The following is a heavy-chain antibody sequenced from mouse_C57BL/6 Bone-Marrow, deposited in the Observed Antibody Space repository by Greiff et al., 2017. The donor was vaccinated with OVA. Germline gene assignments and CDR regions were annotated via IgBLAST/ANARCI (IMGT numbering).Heavy chain of an antibody. CDR2: IDPETGGT. CDR3: TRGYNNYYAMDY. D-gene: IGHD2-5*01. Sequence: QVQLQQSGAELVRPGASVTLSCKASGYTFTDYEMHWVKQTPVHGLEWIGAIDPETGGTAYYQKFKGKAILTADKSSSTAYMELRSLTSEDSAVYYCTRGYNNYYAMDYWGQGTSVTVSS. J-gene: IGHJ4*01. CDR1: GYTFTDYE. V-gene: IGHV1-15*01.